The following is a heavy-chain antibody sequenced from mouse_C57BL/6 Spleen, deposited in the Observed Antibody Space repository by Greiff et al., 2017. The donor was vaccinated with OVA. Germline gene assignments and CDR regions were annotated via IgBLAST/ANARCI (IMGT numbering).Heavy chain of an antibody. CDR2: ISSGSSTI. D-gene: IGHD1-1*01. J-gene: IGHJ1*03. Sequence: EVKLMESGGGLVKPGGSLKLSCAASGFTFSDYGMHWVRQAPEKGLEWVAYISSGSSTIYYADTVKGRFTISRDNAKNTLFLQMTSLRSEDTAMYYCARGSSYVYWYFDVWGTGTTVTVSS. V-gene: IGHV5-17*01. CDR3: ARGSSYVYWYFDV. CDR1: GFTFSDYG.